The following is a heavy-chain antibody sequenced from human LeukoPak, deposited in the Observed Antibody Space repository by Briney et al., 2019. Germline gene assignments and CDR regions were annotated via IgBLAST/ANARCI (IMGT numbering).Heavy chain of an antibody. Sequence: SETLSLTCTVSGGSISSYYWSWIRQPAGKGLEWIGRIYTSGSTNYNPSLKSRVTMSVDTSKNQFSLKLSSVTAADTAVYYCARDAYFDWAYYFDYWGQGTPVTVSS. V-gene: IGHV4-4*07. J-gene: IGHJ4*02. CDR2: IYTSGST. CDR1: GGSISSYY. D-gene: IGHD3-9*01. CDR3: ARDAYFDWAYYFDY.